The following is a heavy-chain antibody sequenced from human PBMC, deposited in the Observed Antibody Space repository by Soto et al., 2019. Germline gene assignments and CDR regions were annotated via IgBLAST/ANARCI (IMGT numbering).Heavy chain of an antibody. CDR1: GYSFTSLD. V-gene: IGHV1-8*01. D-gene: IGHD1-26*01. J-gene: IGHJ4*02. CDR2: MQPSSGRT. Sequence: VKVSCKASGYSFTSLDINWVRQTTGQGLEWMGWMQPSSGRTGYAQKFQGRVTMTRGTSINTAYMELSSLTSDDTAFYYCARGVTAGVDYWGQGTLVTVSS. CDR3: ARGVTAGVDY.